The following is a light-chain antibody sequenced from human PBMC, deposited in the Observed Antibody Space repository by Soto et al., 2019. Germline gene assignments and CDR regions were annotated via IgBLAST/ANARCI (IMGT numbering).Light chain of an antibody. CDR3: CSYAGNNALA. CDR1: SSNVGSYNF. V-gene: IGLV2-23*02. Sequence: QSALTQPASVSGSRGQSITISCTGTSSNVGSYNFVSWYRQYPGKAPELIIYEVSQRPSTFFNRFSGSKSGNTASLTISGLQSDDEADYYCCSYAGNNALAFGGGTKLTVL. CDR2: EVS. J-gene: IGLJ3*02.